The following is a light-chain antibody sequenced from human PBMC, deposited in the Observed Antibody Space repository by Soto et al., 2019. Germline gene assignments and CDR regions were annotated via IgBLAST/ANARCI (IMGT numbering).Light chain of an antibody. CDR1: NRVVGGYNY. V-gene: IGLV2-14*01. Sequence: QSALTHPAPLSGSPGQSITLPRTWTNRVVGGYNYVSWYQQPPGKAPKLMIYDVSSRPSGVSNRFSGSKSGNTASLTISGLQAEDEADYYCSSYIGSSSYVFGTGTKVTVL. CDR3: SSYIGSSSYV. J-gene: IGLJ1*01. CDR2: DVS.